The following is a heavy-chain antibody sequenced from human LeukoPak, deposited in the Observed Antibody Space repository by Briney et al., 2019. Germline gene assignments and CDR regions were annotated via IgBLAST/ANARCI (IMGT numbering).Heavy chain of an antibody. V-gene: IGHV1-18*01. D-gene: IGHD3-10*01. CDR3: ARDQRLGYYGSGSYYNDY. CDR1: GYTFTSYG. CDR2: ISAYNGNT. J-gene: IGHJ4*02. Sequence: ASVKASCKASGYTFTSYGISWVRQAPGQGLEWMGWISAYNGNTNYAQKLQGRVTMTTDTSTSTAYMELRSLRSDDTAVYYCARDQRLGYYGSGSYYNDYWGQGTLVTVSS.